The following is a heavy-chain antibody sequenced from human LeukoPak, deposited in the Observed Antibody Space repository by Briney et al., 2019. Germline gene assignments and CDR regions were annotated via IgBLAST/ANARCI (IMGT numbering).Heavy chain of an antibody. CDR1: GFTFSSYG. V-gene: IGHV3-30*03. D-gene: IGHD3-22*01. CDR3: ARHYDTSGYHYFDF. CDR2: ISYDGSNK. Sequence: GGSLRLSCAASGFTFSSYGMHWVRQAPGKGLEWVAVISYDGSNKYYADSVKGRFTISRDNSKNTLYLEMNSLRAEDTAVYYCARHYDTSGYHYFDFRGQGTLVTVSS. J-gene: IGHJ4*02.